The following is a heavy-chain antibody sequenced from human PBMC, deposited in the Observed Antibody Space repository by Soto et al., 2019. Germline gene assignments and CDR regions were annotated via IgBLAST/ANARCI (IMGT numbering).Heavy chain of an antibody. CDR2: IYYSGST. J-gene: IGHJ4*02. CDR1: GGSISSYY. V-gene: IGHV4-59*08. D-gene: IGHD4-17*01. Sequence: SETLSLTCTVSGGSISSYYWSWIRQPPGKGLEWIGYIYYSGSTNYNPSLKSRVTISVDTSKNQFSLKLSSVTAADTAVYYCARLFRTTVTGGDFDYWGQGTLVTVSS. CDR3: ARLFRTTVTGGDFDY.